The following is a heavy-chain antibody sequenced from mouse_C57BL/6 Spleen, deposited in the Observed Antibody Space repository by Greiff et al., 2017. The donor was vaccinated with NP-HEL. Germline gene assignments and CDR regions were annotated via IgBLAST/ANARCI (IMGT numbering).Heavy chain of an antibody. Sequence: EVMLVESEGGLVQPGSSMKLSCTASGFTFSDYYMAWVRQVPEKGLEWVANINYDGSSTYYLDSLKSRFIISRDNAKNILYLQMSSLKSEDTATYYWAREGGLRRRTYAMDYWGQGTSVPVSS. D-gene: IGHD2-4*01. J-gene: IGHJ4*01. CDR1: GFTFSDYY. V-gene: IGHV5-16*01. CDR2: INYDGSST. CDR3: AREGGLRRRTYAMDY.